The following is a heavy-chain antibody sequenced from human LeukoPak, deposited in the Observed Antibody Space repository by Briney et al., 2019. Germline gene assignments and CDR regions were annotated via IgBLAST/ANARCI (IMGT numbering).Heavy chain of an antibody. J-gene: IGHJ3*02. CDR2: IAFEGSEK. Sequence: PGGSLRPSCVASGFTLTNFALHWVRKAPGKGRGWVALIAFEGSEKYYPDSVKGRFTTSRTTSKNSLYLQINSLRAKAPAVYYCARDRRERIAAAGGDAFDIWGQGTMVTVSS. CDR1: GFTLTNFA. D-gene: IGHD6-13*01. V-gene: IGHV3-30*04. CDR3: ARDRRERIAAAGGDAFDI.